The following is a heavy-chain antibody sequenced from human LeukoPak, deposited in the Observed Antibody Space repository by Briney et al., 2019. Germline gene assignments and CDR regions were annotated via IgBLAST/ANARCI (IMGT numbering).Heavy chain of an antibody. CDR3: ARYKPQTYYYDSSGPGGAFDI. D-gene: IGHD3-22*01. Sequence: ASVKVSCKASGYTFTSYGISWVRQAPGQGLEWMGWISAYNGNTNYAQKLQGRVTVTTDTSTSTAYMELRSLRSDDTAVYYCARYKPQTYYYDSSGPGGAFDIWGQGTMVTVSS. J-gene: IGHJ3*02. CDR2: ISAYNGNT. V-gene: IGHV1-18*01. CDR1: GYTFTSYG.